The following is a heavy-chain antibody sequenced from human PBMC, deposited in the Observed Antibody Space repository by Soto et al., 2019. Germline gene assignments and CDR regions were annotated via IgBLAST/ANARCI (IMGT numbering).Heavy chain of an antibody. J-gene: IGHJ4*02. CDR1: GFTFSSYG. V-gene: IGHV3-30*18. CDR2: ISYDGSNK. Sequence: QVQLVESGGGVVQPGRSLRLSCAASGFTFSSYGMHWVRQAPGKGLEWVAVISYDGSNKYYADSVKGRFTISRDNSKNTLYLQMNSLRAEDTAVYYCAKAAGRDYYDSRGYYPRVYYFDYWGQGTLVTVSS. D-gene: IGHD3-22*01. CDR3: AKAAGRDYYDSRGYYPRVYYFDY.